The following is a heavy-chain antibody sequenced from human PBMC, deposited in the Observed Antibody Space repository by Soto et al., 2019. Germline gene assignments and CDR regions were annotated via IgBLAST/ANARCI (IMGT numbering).Heavy chain of an antibody. D-gene: IGHD5-12*01. Sequence: QVQLVQSGAAVKKPGASVKVSCKASGYTFTRSGISWVRQAPGQGLEWMGWISTYNGDTNYAQTFQGRVTMTTDTSTSKVYMELRSLRSDDTAVYYCAREGVAPYYYYGMDVWGQGTPVTVSS. CDR1: GYTFTRSG. J-gene: IGHJ6*02. CDR3: AREGVAPYYYYGMDV. CDR2: ISTYNGDT. V-gene: IGHV1-18*01.